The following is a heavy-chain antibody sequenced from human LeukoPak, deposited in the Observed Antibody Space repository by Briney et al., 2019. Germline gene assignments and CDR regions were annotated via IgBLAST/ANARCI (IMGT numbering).Heavy chain of an antibody. Sequence: SETLSLTCTVSGVSISRYYWSWIRQPARQGLEWIGRIYSSGTTNYNPSLKSRVTMSVDTSKNQLSLRLSSVTAADTAVYYCARDGRDCSGGSCFDWGQGTLVTVSS. J-gene: IGHJ4*02. CDR1: GVSISRYY. CDR2: IYSSGTT. V-gene: IGHV4-4*07. D-gene: IGHD2-15*01. CDR3: ARDGRDCSGGSCFD.